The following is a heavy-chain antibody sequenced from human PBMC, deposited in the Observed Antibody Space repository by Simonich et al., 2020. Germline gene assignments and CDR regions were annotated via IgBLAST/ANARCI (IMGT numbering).Heavy chain of an antibody. V-gene: IGHV3-9*01. CDR3: AKDGGYCTNGVCYYFDY. D-gene: IGHD2-8*01. CDR1: GFTFDDYA. J-gene: IGHJ4*02. CDR2: ISWNSGGI. Sequence: EVQLVESGGGLVQPGRSLRLSCAASGFTFDDYAMHWVRQAPGRGLGWGSGISWNSGGIGYADSVKGRFTISRDNAKNSLYLQMNSLRAEDTALYYCAKDGGYCTNGVCYYFDYWGQGTLVTVSS.